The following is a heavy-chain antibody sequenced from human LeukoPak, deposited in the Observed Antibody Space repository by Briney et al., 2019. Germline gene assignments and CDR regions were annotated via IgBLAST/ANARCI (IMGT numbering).Heavy chain of an antibody. CDR2: INSDGSST. Sequence: GGSLRLSCVASGFTFSSYWMLWVRQAPGKGLVWVSRINSDGSSTSYADSLKGRFTISRDNAKNTLYLQMNSLRVEDTAVYYCARVAGYSGYDYGADYWGQGTLVTVSS. V-gene: IGHV3-74*01. CDR3: ARVAGYSGYDYGADY. D-gene: IGHD5-12*01. CDR1: GFTFSSYW. J-gene: IGHJ4*02.